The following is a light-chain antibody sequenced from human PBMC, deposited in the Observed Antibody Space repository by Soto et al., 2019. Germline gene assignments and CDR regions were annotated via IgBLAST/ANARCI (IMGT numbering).Light chain of an antibody. V-gene: IGKV3-20*01. CDR1: QSVTSSY. Sequence: EIVLTQSPGTLSLSPGERATLSCGARQSVTSSYLAWYQQKPGQAPRLLIYAASRRDTGVPDRFSGSGSGTDFTITISRLEPEDFAVYSCQQYGSSRLTFGGGTKVEIE. J-gene: IGKJ4*01. CDR2: AAS. CDR3: QQYGSSRLT.